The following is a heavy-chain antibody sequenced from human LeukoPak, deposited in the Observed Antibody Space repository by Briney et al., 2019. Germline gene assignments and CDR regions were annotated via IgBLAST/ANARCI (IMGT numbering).Heavy chain of an antibody. V-gene: IGHV1-69*04. J-gene: IGHJ1*01. D-gene: IGHD3-22*01. CDR2: IIPILGIA. CDR3: ARARPYYYDSSGFNQH. CDR1: GGTFSSYA. Sequence: ASVKVSCKASGGTFSSYAISWVRQAPGQGLEWMGRIIPILGIANYAQKFQGRVTITADKSTSTAYMELSSLRSEDTAVYYCARARPYYYDSSGFNQHWGQGTLVTVSS.